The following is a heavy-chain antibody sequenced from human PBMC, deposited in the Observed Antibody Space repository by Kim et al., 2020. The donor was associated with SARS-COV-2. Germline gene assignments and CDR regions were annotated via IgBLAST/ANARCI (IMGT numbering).Heavy chain of an antibody. CDR3: AKAAPYFDY. J-gene: IGHJ4*02. V-gene: IGHV3-23*01. D-gene: IGHD6-25*01. CDR2: GST. Sequence: GSTYYADSGKGRFTISRDNSKNTLYLQMNSLRAEDTAVYYCAKAAPYFDYWGQGTLVTVSS.